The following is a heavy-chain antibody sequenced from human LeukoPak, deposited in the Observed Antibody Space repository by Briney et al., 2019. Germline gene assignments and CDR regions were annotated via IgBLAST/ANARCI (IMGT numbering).Heavy chain of an antibody. V-gene: IGHV3-53*01. J-gene: IGHJ4*02. CDR3: ARIYYYDSSGNYGSGFDY. D-gene: IGHD3-22*01. CDR1: GFTVSSNY. Sequence: PGGSLRLSCAASGFTVSSNYMSWVRQAPGKGLEWVSVIYSGGSTYYADSVKGRFTISRDNSKNTLYLQMNSLRAEDTAVYYCARIYYYDSSGNYGSGFDYWGQGTLVTVSS. CDR2: IYSGGST.